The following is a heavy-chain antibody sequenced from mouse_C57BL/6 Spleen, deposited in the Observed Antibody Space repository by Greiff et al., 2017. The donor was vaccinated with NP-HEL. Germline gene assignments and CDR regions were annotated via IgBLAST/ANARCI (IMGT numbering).Heavy chain of an antibody. CDR3: TTRVYGSSYNVDV. D-gene: IGHD1-1*01. Sequence: EVQLQQSGAELVRPGASVKLSCTASGFNIKDDYMHWVKQRPEQGLEWIGWIDPENGDTEYASKFQGKATITADTSSNTAYLQLSSLTSEDTAVYYCTTRVYGSSYNVDVWGTGTTVTVSS. J-gene: IGHJ1*03. CDR1: GFNIKDDY. V-gene: IGHV14-4*01. CDR2: IDPENGDT.